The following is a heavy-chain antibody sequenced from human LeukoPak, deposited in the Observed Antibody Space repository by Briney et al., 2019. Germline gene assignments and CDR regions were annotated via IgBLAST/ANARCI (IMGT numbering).Heavy chain of an antibody. Sequence: SETLSLTCSVSGGSISTYYWTWIRQTPGKGLEWIGYIHYSGSTNYNPSLKSRVTISVDTSKNQFSLRLNSVTAADTAIYYCARAPRGESDAASGFYGMDVWGQGTTVTVSS. J-gene: IGHJ6*01. D-gene: IGHD3-22*01. V-gene: IGHV4-59*01. CDR2: IHYSGST. CDR3: ARAPRGESDAASGFYGMDV. CDR1: GGSISTYY.